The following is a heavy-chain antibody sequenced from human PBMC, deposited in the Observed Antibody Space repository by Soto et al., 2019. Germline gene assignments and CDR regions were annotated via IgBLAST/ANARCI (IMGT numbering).Heavy chain of an antibody. V-gene: IGHV4-34*01. CDR3: ARGLAAAGTGNYYYYMDV. CDR2: INHSGST. D-gene: IGHD6-13*01. Sequence: PSETLSLTCAVYGGSFSGYYWSWIRQPPGKGLEWIGEINHSGSTNYNPSLKSRVTISVDTSKNQFSLKLSSVTAADTAVYYCARGLAAAGTGNYYYYMDVWGKGTTVTVSS. J-gene: IGHJ6*03. CDR1: GGSFSGYY.